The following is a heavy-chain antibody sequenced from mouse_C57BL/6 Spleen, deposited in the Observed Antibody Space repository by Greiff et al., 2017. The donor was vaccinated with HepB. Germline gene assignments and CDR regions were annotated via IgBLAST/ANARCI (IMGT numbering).Heavy chain of an antibody. CDR2: IYPGSGNT. CDR1: GYTFTDYY. D-gene: IGHD1-1*01. CDR3: ARDTTVVAHWYFDV. V-gene: IGHV1-76*01. Sequence: VQLQESGAELVRPGASVKLSCKASGYTFTDYYINWVKQRPGQGLEWIARIYPGSGNTYYNEKFKGKATLTAEKSSSTAYMQLSSLTSEDSAVYFCARDTTVVAHWYFDVWGTGTTVTVSS. J-gene: IGHJ1*03.